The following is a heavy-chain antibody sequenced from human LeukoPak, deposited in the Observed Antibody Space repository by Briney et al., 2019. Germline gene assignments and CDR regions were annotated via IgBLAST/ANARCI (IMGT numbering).Heavy chain of an antibody. Sequence: GGSLRLSCAASGFTFSNYWMNWVRQAPGKGLEWVANIKQDGSAKYYVDSVKGRLTISRDNARSLLYLQMNSLRAEDAAVYYCAGGQGFLIDYWGQGTLVTVSS. CDR2: IKQDGSAK. V-gene: IGHV3-7*01. CDR3: AGGQGFLIDY. D-gene: IGHD3-3*01. J-gene: IGHJ4*02. CDR1: GFTFSNYW.